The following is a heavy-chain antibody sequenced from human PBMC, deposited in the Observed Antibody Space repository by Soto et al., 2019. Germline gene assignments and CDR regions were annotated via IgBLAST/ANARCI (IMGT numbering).Heavy chain of an antibody. J-gene: IGHJ4*02. CDR1: GGSISSSNW. D-gene: IGHD3-10*01. V-gene: IGHV4-4*02. CDR2: IYHSGST. Sequence: QVQLQASGQGLVKPSGTLSLTCAVSGGSISSSNWWSWVRQPPGKGLEWIGEIYHSGSTTYNPPLKSRVTISVDKSKSQFSLKLSSVTAADTAVYYCARGREEESLQWFGDLLFGLDYWGQGTLVTVSS. CDR3: ARGREEESLQWFGDLLFGLDY.